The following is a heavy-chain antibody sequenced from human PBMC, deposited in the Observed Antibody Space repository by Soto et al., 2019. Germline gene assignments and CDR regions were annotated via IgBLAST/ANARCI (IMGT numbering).Heavy chain of an antibody. CDR3: ARDPKQNYDSSPWNGVFDS. V-gene: IGHV4-30-4*01. Sequence: SETLSLTCTVSGDSISSPHYYWTWIRQPPGKGLEWFGYIYYTGNNFYNPAFNSRVAMSVGPFTHQLSLCLAFVTAADTAVYCCARDPKQNYDSSPWNGVFDSLGPGTLVTVSS. D-gene: IGHD3-22*01. CDR1: GDSISSPHYY. CDR2: IYYTGNN. J-gene: IGHJ4*02.